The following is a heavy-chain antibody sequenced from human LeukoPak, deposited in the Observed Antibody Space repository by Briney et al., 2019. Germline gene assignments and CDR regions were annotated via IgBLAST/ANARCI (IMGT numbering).Heavy chain of an antibody. CDR3: ARIYSSSWFLNWFDP. V-gene: IGHV4-39*07. CDR2: IYHSGST. CDR1: GGSISRSYYY. Sequence: SETLSLTCTVSGGSISRSYYYWGWIRQPPGKGLEWIGSIYHSGSTYYNPSLKSRVTISVDTSKNQFSLKLNSVTAADTAVYYCARIYSSSWFLNWFDPWGQGTLVTVSS. D-gene: IGHD6-13*01. J-gene: IGHJ5*02.